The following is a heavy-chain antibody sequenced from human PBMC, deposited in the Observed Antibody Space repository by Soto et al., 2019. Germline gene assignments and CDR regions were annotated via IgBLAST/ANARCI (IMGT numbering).Heavy chain of an antibody. V-gene: IGHV3-21*01. CDR1: GFNFNNYG. Sequence: PGGSLRLSCAVSGFNFNNYGINWVRQAPGKGLEWVSSVSKSDYTYYSDSVKGRFTISRDNAKNSVSLQMNTLRAEDTAVYYCAREDSIIIPAVLDFWGQGTLVTVSS. J-gene: IGHJ4*02. CDR2: VSKSDYT. CDR3: AREDSIIIPAVLDF. D-gene: IGHD2-2*01.